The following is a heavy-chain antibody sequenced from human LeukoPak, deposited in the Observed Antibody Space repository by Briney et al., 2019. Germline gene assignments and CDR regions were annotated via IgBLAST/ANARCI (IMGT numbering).Heavy chain of an antibody. D-gene: IGHD4-17*01. CDR3: AKDKESVTTSYFAY. CDR2: ISGSGGST. J-gene: IGHJ4*02. Sequence: GGSLRLSCAASGFTFSSYAMSWVRQAPGKGLEWVSAISGSGGSTYYADSVKGRFTISRDNSKNTLYLQMNSLRAEDTALYYCAKDKESVTTSYFAYWAQEPLATVSS. V-gene: IGHV3-23*01. CDR1: GFTFSSYA.